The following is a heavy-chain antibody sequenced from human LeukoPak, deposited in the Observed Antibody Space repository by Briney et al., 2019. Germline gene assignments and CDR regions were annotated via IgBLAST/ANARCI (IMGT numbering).Heavy chain of an antibody. CDR1: GFTFSTYW. CDR3: AKGEAAGIAAAGKRFDP. V-gene: IGHV3-7*03. Sequence: PGGSLRLSCAASGFTFSTYWMAWVRQAPGKGLEWVANIKGDESAKHQADSVKGRFTISRDNAKNSLYLQMNSLRAEDTALYYCAKGEAAGIAAAGKRFDPWGQGTLVTVSS. CDR2: IKGDESAK. D-gene: IGHD6-13*01. J-gene: IGHJ5*02.